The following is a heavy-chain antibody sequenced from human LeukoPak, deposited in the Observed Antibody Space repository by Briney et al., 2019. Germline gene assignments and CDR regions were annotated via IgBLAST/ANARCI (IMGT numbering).Heavy chain of an antibody. V-gene: IGHV3-74*01. Sequence: GGSLRLSCAASGFTFNNYGMHWVRQAPGKGLVWVSRINSGGSDSIYADSVKGRFTISRDNAQNTVYLQMNSLRAEDTAIYYCARGHSTGCFDYWGQGTLVTVSS. D-gene: IGHD1-14*01. J-gene: IGHJ4*02. CDR3: ARGHSTGCFDY. CDR2: INSGGSDS. CDR1: GFTFNNYG.